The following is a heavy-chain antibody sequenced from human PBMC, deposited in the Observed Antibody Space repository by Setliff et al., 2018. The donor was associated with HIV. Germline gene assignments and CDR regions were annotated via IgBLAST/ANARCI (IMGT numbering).Heavy chain of an antibody. CDR1: GFAFVGAE. Sequence: GGSLRLSCAASGFAFVGAEIHWVRQASGKGLEWVGRIRNKFNSMATQYGESLEGRCTISRGDSKNTAYLQMRSLKTDDTAVYFCATNVRVPGSSLDSWGPGSLVTVSS. J-gene: IGHJ1*01. CDR2: IRNKFNSMAT. V-gene: IGHV3-73*01. D-gene: IGHD6-19*01. CDR3: ATNVRVPGSSLDS.